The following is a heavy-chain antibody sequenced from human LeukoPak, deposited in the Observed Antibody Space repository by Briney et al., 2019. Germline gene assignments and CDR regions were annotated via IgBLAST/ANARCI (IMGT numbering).Heavy chain of an antibody. V-gene: IGHV3-11*04. D-gene: IGHD3-16*01. Sequence: GGTVSLSCAVCGLIFSVYYARWIRQPSRRGLVWGLYIRSSGSTIFYADAVKDRHNVSRDNAQHSLYLQMNSESAGDRAVFLCATMRGGFDYWGQGTLVTVSS. J-gene: IGHJ4*02. CDR1: GLIFSVYY. CDR2: IRSSGSTI. CDR3: ATMRGGFDY.